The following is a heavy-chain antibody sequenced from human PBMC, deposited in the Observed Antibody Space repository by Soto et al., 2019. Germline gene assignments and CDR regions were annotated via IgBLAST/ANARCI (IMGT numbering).Heavy chain of an antibody. V-gene: IGHV1-18*03. CDR3: ARGVSIVGATKGSPDYYYYYGMDV. D-gene: IGHD1-26*01. CDR1: GYTFTSYG. CDR2: ISAYNGNT. J-gene: IGHJ6*02. Sequence: AASVKVSCKASGYTFTSYGISWVRQAPGQGLEWMGWISAYNGNTNYAQKLQGRVTMTTDTSTSTAYMELRSLRSDDMAVYYCARGVSIVGATKGSPDYYYYYGMDVWGQGTTVTVSS.